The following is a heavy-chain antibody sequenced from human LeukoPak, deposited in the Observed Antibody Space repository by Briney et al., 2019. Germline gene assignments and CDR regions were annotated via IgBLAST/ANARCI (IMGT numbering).Heavy chain of an antibody. V-gene: IGHV3-74*01. CDR3: AKSRTVTGPFDY. Sequence: PGGSLRLSCEASGFTFSSYWMHWVRQAPGKGLVWVSRINSDGSSTSYADSVKGRFTISRDNAKNTLYLQMNSLRAEDTAVYYCAKSRTVTGPFDYWGQGTLVTVSS. J-gene: IGHJ4*02. CDR1: GFTFSSYW. CDR2: INSDGSST. D-gene: IGHD4-17*01.